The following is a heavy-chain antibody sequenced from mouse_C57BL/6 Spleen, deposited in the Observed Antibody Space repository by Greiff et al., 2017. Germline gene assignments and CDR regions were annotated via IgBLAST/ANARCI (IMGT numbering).Heavy chain of an antibody. D-gene: IGHD1-1*01. J-gene: IGHJ2*01. CDR1: GYTFTSYW. CDR3: ARFLLLRSFDY. V-gene: IGHV1-69*01. Sequence: QVQLQQPGAELVMPGASVKLSCKASGYTFTSYWMHWVKQRPGQGLEWIGEIDPSDSYTNYNQKFKGKSTLTVDKSSSTAYMQLNSLTSEDSAVYYCARFLLLRSFDYWGQGTTLTVSS. CDR2: IDPSDSYT.